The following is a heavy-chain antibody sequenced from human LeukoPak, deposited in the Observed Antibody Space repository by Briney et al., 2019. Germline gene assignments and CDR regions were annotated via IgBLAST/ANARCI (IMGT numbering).Heavy chain of an antibody. CDR2: ISGSGGST. J-gene: IGHJ4*02. CDR3: AKKVAGGFDAPLDS. Sequence: GGSLRLSCAASGFTFSSYAMSWVRQAPGKGLEWVSAISGSGGSTYYADSVKGRFTISRDNSKNTQSLQMNSLRAEDTAMYYCAKKVAGGFDAPLDSWGQGTLVTVSS. CDR1: GFTFSSYA. V-gene: IGHV3-23*01. D-gene: IGHD3-10*01.